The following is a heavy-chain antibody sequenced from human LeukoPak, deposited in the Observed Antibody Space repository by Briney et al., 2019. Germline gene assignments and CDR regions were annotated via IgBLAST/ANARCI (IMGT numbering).Heavy chain of an antibody. CDR1: GGSISGYY. D-gene: IGHD6-19*01. Sequence: PSETLSLTCTVSGGSISGYYCTWIRQPAGKGLEWIGRIHTGGSANYNPSLRSRVTMSVDTSKNQFSLNLRSVTAADTAVYYCTRDPSAFAGWLDSWGQGTLVTVSS. CDR3: TRDPSAFAGWLDS. J-gene: IGHJ4*02. CDR2: IHTGGSA. V-gene: IGHV4-4*07.